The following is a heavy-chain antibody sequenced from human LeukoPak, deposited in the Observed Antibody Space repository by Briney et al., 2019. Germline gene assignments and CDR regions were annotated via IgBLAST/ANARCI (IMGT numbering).Heavy chain of an antibody. CDR1: GFSLSTSGVG. CDR2: IYWDDDK. D-gene: IGHD3-9*01. Sequence: SGPTLVNPTQTLTLTCTFSGFSLSTSGVGVGWIRQPPGKALEWLALIYWDDDKRYSPSLKSRLTITKDTSKNQVVLTMTNMDPVDTATYYCAHLYYDILTGYYPFDYWGQGTLVTVSS. CDR3: AHLYYDILTGYYPFDY. J-gene: IGHJ4*02. V-gene: IGHV2-5*02.